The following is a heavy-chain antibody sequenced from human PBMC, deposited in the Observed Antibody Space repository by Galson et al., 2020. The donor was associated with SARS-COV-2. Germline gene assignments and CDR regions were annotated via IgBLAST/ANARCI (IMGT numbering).Heavy chain of an antibody. CDR1: GGSVSSGRYY. CDR3: ARDLALQTWFGGSFKPFYGMDV. V-gene: IGHV4-61*01. CDR2: IFYNGNT. Sequence: SETLSLTCSVSGGSVSSGRYYWSWIRQPPGKGLEWIGYIFYNGNTNYNPSLRSRATISVDTSKNHFSLKLTSVTAADTAVYHCARDLALQTWFGGSFKPFYGMDVWGQGTTVTVSS. D-gene: IGHD3-10*01. J-gene: IGHJ6*02.